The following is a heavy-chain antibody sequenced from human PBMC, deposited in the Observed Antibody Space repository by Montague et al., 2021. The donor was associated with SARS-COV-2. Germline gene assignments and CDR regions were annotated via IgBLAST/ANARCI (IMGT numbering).Heavy chain of an antibody. CDR1: GDSVSGNSRR. J-gene: IGHJ4*02. Sequence: CAISGDSVSGNSRRTEELTPEPQSRVEWLGRIYYKYKWYNDYAVTVKSRIPIDADTSNNHFSLQLKSMIPDDTAVYYCLQGYYFDSWGQGTLVTVSS. D-gene: IGHD5-24*01. CDR3: LQGYYFDS. V-gene: IGHV6-1*01. CDR2: IYYKYKWYN.